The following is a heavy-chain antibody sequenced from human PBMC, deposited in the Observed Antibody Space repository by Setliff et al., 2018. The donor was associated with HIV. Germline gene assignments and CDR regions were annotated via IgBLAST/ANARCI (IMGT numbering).Heavy chain of an antibody. Sequence: GASVKVSCKASGYTFTSYYIHWVRRAPGQGLEWMGVINPSGGSVTYAQKFQGGFTMTSDTSTSTVYMELTSLRFYDTAVYYCARERAARPTASYSYYYMDVWGKGTTVTVSS. V-gene: IGHV1-46*01. D-gene: IGHD6-6*01. CDR2: INPSGGSV. J-gene: IGHJ6*03. CDR1: GYTFTSYY. CDR3: ARERAARPTASYSYYYMDV.